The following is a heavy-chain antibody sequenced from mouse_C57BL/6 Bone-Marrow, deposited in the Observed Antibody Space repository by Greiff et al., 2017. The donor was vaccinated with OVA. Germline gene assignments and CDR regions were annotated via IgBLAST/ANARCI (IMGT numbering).Heavy chain of an antibody. CDR2: ISGGGGNT. J-gene: IGHJ2*01. Sequence: EVKLVESGGGLVKPGGSLKLSCAASGFTFSSYTMSWVRQTPEKRLEWVATISGGGGNTYYPDSVKGRFTISRDNAKNTLYLQMSSLRSEDTALYYGARDGYYPYYFDYWGQGTTLTVSS. D-gene: IGHD2-3*01. CDR1: GFTFSSYT. CDR3: ARDGYYPYYFDY. V-gene: IGHV5-9*01.